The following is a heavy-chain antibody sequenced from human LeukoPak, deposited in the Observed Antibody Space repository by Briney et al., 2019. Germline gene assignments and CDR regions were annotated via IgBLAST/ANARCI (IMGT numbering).Heavy chain of an antibody. CDR1: GFTFNTYW. D-gene: IGHD4-17*01. V-gene: IGHV3-74*01. Sequence: GGSLRLSCAASGFTFNTYWVHWVRHAPGKGLVWVSRISADGSRTRYADSVKGRFTISRDNAKNTLYLQMNSLRAEDTAVYYCARGVNGDSRFDPWGQGTLVTVSS. CDR3: ARGVNGDSRFDP. J-gene: IGHJ5*02. CDR2: ISADGSRT.